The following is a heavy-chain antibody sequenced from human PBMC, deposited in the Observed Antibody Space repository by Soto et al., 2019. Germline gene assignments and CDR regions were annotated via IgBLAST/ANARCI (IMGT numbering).Heavy chain of an antibody. CDR3: ARALLNCSGGSCYGDYFDY. D-gene: IGHD2-15*01. J-gene: IGHJ4*02. Sequence: SETLSLTCAVYGGSFSGYYWSWIRQPPGKGLEWIGEINHSGSTNYNPSLKSRVTISVDTSKNQFSLKLSSVTAADTAVYYCARALLNCSGGSCYGDYFDYWGQGTLVTVSS. CDR2: INHSGST. V-gene: IGHV4-34*01. CDR1: GGSFSGYY.